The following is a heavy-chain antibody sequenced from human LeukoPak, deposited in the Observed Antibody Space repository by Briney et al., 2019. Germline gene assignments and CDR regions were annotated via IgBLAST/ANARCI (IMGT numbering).Heavy chain of an antibody. J-gene: IGHJ4*02. V-gene: IGHV3-23*01. Sequence: AGGSLRLSCAASGLTFSSYVMNWVRQAPGKGLEWVSGISDSGGGTYYADSVKGRFTISRDNSKNTLYLQMNSLRAEDTAVYYCAKLPGRAADYWGQGTLVTVSS. CDR3: AKLPGRAADY. CDR2: ISDSGGGT. CDR1: GLTFSSYV.